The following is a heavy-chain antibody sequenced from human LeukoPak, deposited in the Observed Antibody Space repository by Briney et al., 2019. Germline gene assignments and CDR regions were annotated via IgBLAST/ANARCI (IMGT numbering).Heavy chain of an antibody. J-gene: IGHJ4*02. V-gene: IGHV4-4*07. D-gene: IGHD6-6*01. Sequence: SETLSLTCTVPGGSISSYYWSWIRQPAGKGLEWIGRIYTSGSTNYNPSLKSRVTISVDKSKIQFSLKLSSVTAADTAVYYCARLRSIAAAVYYFDYWGQGTLVTVSS. CDR1: GGSISSYY. CDR3: ARLRSIAAAVYYFDY. CDR2: IYTSGST.